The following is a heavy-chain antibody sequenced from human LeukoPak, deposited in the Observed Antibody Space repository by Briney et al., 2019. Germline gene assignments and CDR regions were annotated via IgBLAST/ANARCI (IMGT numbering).Heavy chain of an antibody. Sequence: GGSLRLSCTTSGFTFSLHGMHWVRQAPGKGLEWVSSISGGGSTNYADSVKARFTIYRDNSKGTLYLQMNSLRADDTAVYYCVKGGAYGSGSYFDYWGQGTLVTVSS. CDR2: ISGGGST. CDR1: GFTFSLHG. D-gene: IGHD3-10*01. CDR3: VKGGAYGSGSYFDY. J-gene: IGHJ4*02. V-gene: IGHV3-23*01.